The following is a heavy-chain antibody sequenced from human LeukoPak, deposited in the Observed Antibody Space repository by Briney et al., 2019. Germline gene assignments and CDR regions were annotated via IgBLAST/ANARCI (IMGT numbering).Heavy chain of an antibody. D-gene: IGHD2-15*01. Sequence: PGGSLRLSCAASGFTFSSYAMSWVRQAPGKGLEWVSAISGSGGSTYYADSVKGRFTISRDNSKNTLSLQMSGLRVDDTAVYYCVKLTELFSDCRSDFWGQGTLVTVSS. CDR2: ISGSGGST. CDR1: GFTFSSYA. CDR3: VKLTELFSDCRSDF. V-gene: IGHV3-23*01. J-gene: IGHJ4*02.